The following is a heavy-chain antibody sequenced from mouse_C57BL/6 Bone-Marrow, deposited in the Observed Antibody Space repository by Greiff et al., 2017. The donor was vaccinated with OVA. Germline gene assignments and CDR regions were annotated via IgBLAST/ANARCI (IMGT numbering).Heavy chain of an antibody. D-gene: IGHD1-1*01. V-gene: IGHV1-81*01. CDR2: IYPRSGNT. CDR3: ARRGGSGPYYAMDY. J-gene: IGHJ4*01. Sequence: QVHVKQSGAELARPGASVKLSCKASGYTFTSYGISWVKQRTGQGLEWIGEIYPRSGNTYYNEKFKGKATLTADKSSSTAYMELRSLTSEDSAVYFCARRGGSGPYYAMDYWGQGTSVTVSS. CDR1: GYTFTSYG.